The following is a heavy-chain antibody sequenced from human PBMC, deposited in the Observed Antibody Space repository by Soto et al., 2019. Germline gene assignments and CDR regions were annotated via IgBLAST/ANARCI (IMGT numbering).Heavy chain of an antibody. Sequence: SVKVSCKASGYTFTSYDINWVRQATGQGLEWMGWMNPNSANTDYAQKFQGRVTMTRNTSISTAYMELSSLRSEDTAVYYCARDQANYGMDVWGQGTTVTVSS. CDR2: MNPNSANT. V-gene: IGHV1-8*01. CDR3: ARDQANYGMDV. J-gene: IGHJ6*02. CDR1: GYTFTSYD.